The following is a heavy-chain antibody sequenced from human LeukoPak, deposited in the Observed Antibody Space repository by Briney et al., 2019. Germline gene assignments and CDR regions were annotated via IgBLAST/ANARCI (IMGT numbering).Heavy chain of an antibody. J-gene: IGHJ4*02. D-gene: IGHD2-2*01. CDR3: ARVTGVVPAARQFDY. CDR2: IYYSGST. V-gene: IGHV4-39*07. CDR1: GGSISSSSYY. Sequence: SETLSLTCTVSGGSISSSSYYWGWIRQPPGKGLEWIGSIYYSGSTYYNPSLKSRVTISVDTSKNQFSLKLSSVTAADTAVYYCARVTGVVPAARQFDYWGQGTLVTVSS.